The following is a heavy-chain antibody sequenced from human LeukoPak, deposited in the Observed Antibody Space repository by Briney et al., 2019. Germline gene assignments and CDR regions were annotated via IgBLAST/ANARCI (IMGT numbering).Heavy chain of an antibody. CDR3: ARLGSGYDPGDF. Sequence: SVKVSCKASGGTFSTLDISWVRQAPGHGLERMGGIIPLFGPANYAQKFQDRVTIIADESTTTAYMELSSLRSEDTAVYYCARLGSGYDPGDFWGQGTLVTVST. D-gene: IGHD5-12*01. J-gene: IGHJ4*02. V-gene: IGHV1-69*13. CDR2: IIPLFGPA. CDR1: GGTFSTLD.